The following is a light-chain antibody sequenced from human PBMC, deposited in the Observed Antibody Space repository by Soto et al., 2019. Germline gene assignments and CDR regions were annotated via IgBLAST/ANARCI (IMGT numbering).Light chain of an antibody. J-gene: IGKJ4*01. CDR2: RTS. V-gene: IGKV3-15*01. Sequence: EIVMTQSPATLSVSPGERDTLSCRASQSVSSNLARYQQKTGQAPRLLIHRTSTMATGIPARFSGSGSGAEFTLSLRSLQSEDFAVYYCQQYNNWLRTFGGGTKVEIK. CDR1: QSVSSN. CDR3: QQYNNWLRT.